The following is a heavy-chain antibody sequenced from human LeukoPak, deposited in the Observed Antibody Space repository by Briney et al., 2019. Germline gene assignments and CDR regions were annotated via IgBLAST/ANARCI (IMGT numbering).Heavy chain of an antibody. D-gene: IGHD3-22*01. CDR3: ARDTTDDSDIIGAGWIDP. CDR2: ISSSSVYI. Sequence: PGGSLRLSCAASGFTFSTYTMTWVRQAPGKGLEWVSSISSSSVYIFHADSVEGRFTISRDNAKNSLYLQMDSLRAEDTAVYYCARDTTDDSDIIGAGWIDPWGRGTLVTVSS. V-gene: IGHV3-21*06. CDR1: GFTFSTYT. J-gene: IGHJ5*02.